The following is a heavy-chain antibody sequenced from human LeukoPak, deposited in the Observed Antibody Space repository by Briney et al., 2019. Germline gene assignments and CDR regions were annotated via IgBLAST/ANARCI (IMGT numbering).Heavy chain of an antibody. CDR1: GGSIGSSTYY. Sequence: PSETLSLTCTVSGGSIGSSTYYWGWIRQPPGKGLEWIGYIYYSGSTYYNPSLKSRVTISVDTSKNQFSLKLSSVTAADTAVYYCASPYCGGDCYNYYYMDVWGKGTTVTVSS. J-gene: IGHJ6*03. CDR3: ASPYCGGDCYNYYYMDV. D-gene: IGHD2-21*01. CDR2: IYYSGST. V-gene: IGHV4-39*01.